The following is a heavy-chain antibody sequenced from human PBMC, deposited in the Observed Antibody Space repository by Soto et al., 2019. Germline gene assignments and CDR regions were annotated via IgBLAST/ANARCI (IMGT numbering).Heavy chain of an antibody. J-gene: IGHJ6*02. CDR3: ARAAYCTNGVCYTGDGPYGMDV. D-gene: IGHD2-8*01. CDR1: GGSISSGDYY. Sequence: PSETLSLTCTVSGGSISSGDYYWSWIRQPPGKGLEWIGYIYYSGSTYYNPSLKSRVTISVDTYKNQFSLKLSSVTDADTAVYYCARAAYCTNGVCYTGDGPYGMDVWGQGTTVTVSS. V-gene: IGHV4-30-4*01. CDR2: IYYSGST.